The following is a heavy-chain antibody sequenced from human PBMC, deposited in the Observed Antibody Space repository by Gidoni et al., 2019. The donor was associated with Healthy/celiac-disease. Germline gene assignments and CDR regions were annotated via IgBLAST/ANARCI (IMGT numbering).Heavy chain of an antibody. D-gene: IGHD2-15*01. CDR1: GSTFISYG. V-gene: IGHV3-33*01. CDR2: IGYDGSNK. CDR3: ARGDGCSGGSCYSDWYFDL. Sequence: QVQLVESGGGVVQPGRSLSLSCAASGSTFISYGMPWVRQAPGKGLEWVAVIGYDGSNKYYADSVKGRFTISRDNSKNTLYLQMNSLRAEDTAVYYCARGDGCSGGSCYSDWYFDLWGRGTLVTVSS. J-gene: IGHJ2*01.